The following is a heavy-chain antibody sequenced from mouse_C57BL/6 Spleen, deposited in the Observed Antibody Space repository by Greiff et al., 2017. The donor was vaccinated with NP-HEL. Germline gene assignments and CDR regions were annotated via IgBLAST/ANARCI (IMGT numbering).Heavy chain of an antibody. J-gene: IGHJ3*01. Sequence: QVQLHQPGAELVKPGASVKVSCKASGYTFTSYWMHWVKQRPGQGLEWIGRIHPSDSDTNYNQKFKGKATLTVDKSSSTAYMQLSSLTSEDSAVYYCAIPSYYYGSSYPFAYWGQGTLVTVSA. CDR1: GYTFTSYW. V-gene: IGHV1-74*01. D-gene: IGHD1-1*01. CDR2: IHPSDSDT. CDR3: AIPSYYYGSSYPFAY.